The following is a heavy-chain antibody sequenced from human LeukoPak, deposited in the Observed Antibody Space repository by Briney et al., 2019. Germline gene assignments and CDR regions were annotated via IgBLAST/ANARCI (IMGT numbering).Heavy chain of an antibody. J-gene: IGHJ4*02. CDR1: GYTFTGYY. CDR3: ARDNGERWLQSGFDY. V-gene: IGHV1-2*06. D-gene: IGHD5-24*01. CDR2: INPNSGGT. Sequence: ASVKVSCKASGYTFTGYYMHWVRQAPGQGLEWMGRINPNSGGTNYAQKFQGRVTMTRDTSISTAYMELSRLRSEDTAVYYCARDNGERWLQSGFDYWGQGTLVTVSS.